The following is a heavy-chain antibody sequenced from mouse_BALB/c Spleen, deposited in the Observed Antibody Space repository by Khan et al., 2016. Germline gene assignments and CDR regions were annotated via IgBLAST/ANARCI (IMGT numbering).Heavy chain of an antibody. Sequence: VQLQQSGAELVRSGASVKLSCTAAGFNIKDYYMHWVKQRPEQGLEWIGWIDPENGDTEYAPKFQVKATMTADTSSNTAYLQLSSLTSEDTAVYYCSACDYNTMDYWGQGTSVTVSS. CDR1: GFNIKDYY. CDR2: IDPENGDT. J-gene: IGHJ4*01. CDR3: SACDYNTMDY. V-gene: IGHV14-4*02.